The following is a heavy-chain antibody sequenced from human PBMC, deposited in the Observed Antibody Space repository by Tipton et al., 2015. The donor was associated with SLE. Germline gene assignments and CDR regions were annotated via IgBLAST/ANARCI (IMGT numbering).Heavy chain of an antibody. J-gene: IGHJ4*02. D-gene: IGHD3-16*02. CDR1: GFTFDDFA. V-gene: IGHV3-9*01. Sequence: SLRLSCVASGFTFDDFAIHWVRLGPVKGLEWVSGISWKSGDIGYADSVKGRFTISRDNAKHSVFLHMNSLRAEDTAFYFCVRDPLYYDYIWGRYRPSWYFDYWGQGILVTVSS. CDR2: ISWKSGDI. CDR3: VRDPLYYDYIWGRYRPSWYFDY.